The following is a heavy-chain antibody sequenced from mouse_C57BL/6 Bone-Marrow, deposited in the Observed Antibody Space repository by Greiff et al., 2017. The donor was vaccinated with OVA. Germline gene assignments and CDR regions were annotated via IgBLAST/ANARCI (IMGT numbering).Heavy chain of an antibody. CDR2: IHPNSGST. CDR1: GYTFTSYW. CDR3: QIYDGYYGAMDY. V-gene: IGHV1-64*01. Sequence: VQLQQPGAELVKPGASVKLSCKASGYTFTSYWMHWVKQRPGQGLEWIGMIHPNSGSTNYNEKFKSKATLTVDKSSSTAYMQLSSLTSEDSAVYYCQIYDGYYGAMDYWGQGTSVTVSS. D-gene: IGHD2-3*01. J-gene: IGHJ4*01.